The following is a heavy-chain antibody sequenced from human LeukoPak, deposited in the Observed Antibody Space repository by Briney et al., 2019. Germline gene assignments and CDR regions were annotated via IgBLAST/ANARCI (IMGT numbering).Heavy chain of an antibody. D-gene: IGHD6-19*01. J-gene: IGHJ4*02. CDR2: IYYSGST. CDR1: GGSISSYY. CDR3: ARDRSGYSSGWYHLGY. V-gene: IGHV4-59*01. Sequence: SETLSLTCTVSGGSISSYYWSWIRQPPGKGLEWTGYIYYSGSTNYNPSLKSRVTISVDTSKNQFSLKLSSVTAADTAVYYCARDRSGYSSGWYHLGYWGQGTLVSVSS.